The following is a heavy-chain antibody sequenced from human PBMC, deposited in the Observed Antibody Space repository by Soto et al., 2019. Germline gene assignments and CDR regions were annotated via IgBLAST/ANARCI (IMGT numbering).Heavy chain of an antibody. J-gene: IGHJ4*02. D-gene: IGHD6-13*01. V-gene: IGHV1-18*01. CDR2: IYPYNGNT. CDR3: ARDLNGAAGGGD. Sequence: QVQLVQSGAEVMKPGASVKVSCKSSGYTFINHGIFWVRQAPGQGLEWMAWIYPYNGNTNYAQQYLGRVTLTTDTSTNTAYMDLRSLTSDDTAIYYCARDLNGAAGGGDWGPGTLVTVSS. CDR1: GYTFINHG.